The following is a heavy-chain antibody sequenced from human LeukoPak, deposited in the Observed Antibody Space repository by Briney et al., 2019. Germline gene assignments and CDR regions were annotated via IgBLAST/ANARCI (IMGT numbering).Heavy chain of an antibody. CDR3: ARHSSSWYRYFQH. V-gene: IGHV4-39*01. CDR2: IYYSGST. J-gene: IGHJ1*01. D-gene: IGHD6-13*01. CDR1: GGSISSSSYY. Sequence: PSETLSLTCTVSGGSISSSSYYWGWIRQPPGKGLEWIGSIYYSGSTYYNPSLKSRVTISVDTSKNQFSLKLSSVTAADTAVYYCARHSSSWYRYFQHWSQGTLVTVSS.